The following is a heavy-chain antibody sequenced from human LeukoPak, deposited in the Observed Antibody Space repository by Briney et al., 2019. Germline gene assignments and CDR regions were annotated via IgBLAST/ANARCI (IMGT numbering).Heavy chain of an antibody. V-gene: IGHV3-48*01. CDR2: ISSSSSTI. D-gene: IGHD3-3*01. CDR1: GFTFSSYS. Sequence: GGSLRLSCAASGFTFSSYSMNWVRQAPGKGLEWVSDISSSSSTIYYADSVKGRFTISRDNTKNSLYLEMNSLRAEDTAVYYCARTYYDFWSGYYSHEGNPFDYWGQGTLVTVSS. J-gene: IGHJ4*02. CDR3: ARTYYDFWSGYYSHEGNPFDY.